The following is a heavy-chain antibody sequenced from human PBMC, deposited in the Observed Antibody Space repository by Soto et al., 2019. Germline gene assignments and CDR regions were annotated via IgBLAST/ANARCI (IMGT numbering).Heavy chain of an antibody. D-gene: IGHD3-22*01. CDR1: GGSFNGYY. CDR3: AGYGRGYFSRGYFDF. Sequence: PSETLSLTCAVYGGSFNGYYWTWIRQPPGKGLEWIGDITYATSTKYNPSLESRVTISLDTSKNQFSLRLTSVTAADAAVYFCAGYGRGYFSRGYFDFWGQGTLVTVSS. J-gene: IGHJ4*02. V-gene: IGHV4-34*01. CDR2: ITYATST.